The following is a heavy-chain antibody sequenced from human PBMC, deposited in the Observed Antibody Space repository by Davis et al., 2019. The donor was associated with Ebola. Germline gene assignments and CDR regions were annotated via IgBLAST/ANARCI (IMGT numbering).Heavy chain of an antibody. V-gene: IGHV3-21*01. CDR3: ARDNLMGVVVPAAWGDYYYGMDV. D-gene: IGHD2-2*01. J-gene: IGHJ6*02. Sequence: PGGSLRLSCAASGFTFSSYSMNWVRQAPGKGLEWVSSISSSSSYIYYADSVKGRFTISRDNAKNSLYLQMNSLRAEDTAVYYCARDNLMGVVVPAAWGDYYYGMDVWGQGTTVTVSS. CDR1: GFTFSSYS. CDR2: ISSSSSYI.